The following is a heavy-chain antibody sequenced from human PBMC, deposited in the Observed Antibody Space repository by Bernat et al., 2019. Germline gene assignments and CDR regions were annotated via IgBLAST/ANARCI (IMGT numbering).Heavy chain of an antibody. CDR3: AKDGTGTTPIFDY. CDR2: ISGSGGST. D-gene: IGHD1-7*01. CDR1: GFTFSSYA. V-gene: IGHV3-23*01. Sequence: EVQLLESGGGLVQPGGSLRLSCAASGFTFSSYAMSWVRQAPGKGLEWVSAISGSGGSTYNADSVKSRFTISRDNSKNTLYLQMNSLRAEYTAVYYCAKDGTGTTPIFDYWGQGTLVTVSS. J-gene: IGHJ4*02.